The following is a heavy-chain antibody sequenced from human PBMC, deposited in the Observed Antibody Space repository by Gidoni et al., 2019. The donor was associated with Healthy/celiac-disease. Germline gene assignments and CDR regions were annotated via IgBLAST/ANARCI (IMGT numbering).Heavy chain of an antibody. D-gene: IGHD3-22*01. CDR1: GGSFSGYD. CDR2: INHSGST. V-gene: IGHV4-34*01. Sequence: QGQLQQWGAGLLKPSETLSLTCAVYGGSFSGYDWSWLRQPPGKGLEWIGEINHSGSTNDNPPLKSRVPISVATSKNQFSLKLSSVTAADTAVYYCARGKWLLDAFDIWVQGTMGTVSS. J-gene: IGHJ3*02. CDR3: ARGKWLLDAFDI.